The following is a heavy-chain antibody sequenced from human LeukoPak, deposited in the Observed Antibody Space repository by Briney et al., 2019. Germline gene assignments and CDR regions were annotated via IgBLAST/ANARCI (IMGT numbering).Heavy chain of an antibody. V-gene: IGHV1-69*13. D-gene: IGHD6-13*01. CDR1: GGTFSSYA. CDR2: IIPIFGTA. J-gene: IGHJ4*02. CDR3: ETLIAAAGTMNDY. Sequence: GASVKVSCKASGGTFSSYAISWVRQAPGQGLEWMGGIIPIFGTANYAQKFQGRVTITADESTSTAYMELSSLRSEDTAVYYCETLIAAAGTMNDYWGQGTLVTVSS.